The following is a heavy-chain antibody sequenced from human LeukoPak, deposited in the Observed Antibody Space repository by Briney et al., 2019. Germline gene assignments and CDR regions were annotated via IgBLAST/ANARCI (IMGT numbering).Heavy chain of an antibody. J-gene: IGHJ4*02. CDR3: AKTRDITMIIVVLAPEFDY. D-gene: IGHD3-22*01. V-gene: IGHV3-23*01. CDR1: GFTFSSYA. Sequence: PGGSLRLSCAASGFTFSSYAMSWVRQAPGKGLEWVSGISGSGGTIYYADSVKGRFTISRDNSKNTLYLQMNTLRAEDTAIYCCAKTRDITMIIVVLAPEFDYWGQGTLVTVSS. CDR2: ISGSGGTI.